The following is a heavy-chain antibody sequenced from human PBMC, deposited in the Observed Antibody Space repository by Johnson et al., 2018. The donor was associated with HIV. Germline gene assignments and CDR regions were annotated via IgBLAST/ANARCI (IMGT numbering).Heavy chain of an antibody. J-gene: IGHJ3*02. CDR1: GFNFGGYW. D-gene: IGHD3-9*01. V-gene: IGHV3-7*05. Sequence: VQLVESGGGLVQPGGSLRLSCAASGFNFGGYWMSWVRQAPGKGLEWVANIKQDGSEKYYADSVKGRFTISRDNAKNSLYLQMNSLRAEDTALYYCAKDISDILTGGRDAFDIWGQGTMVTVSS. CDR3: AKDISDILTGGRDAFDI. CDR2: IKQDGSEK.